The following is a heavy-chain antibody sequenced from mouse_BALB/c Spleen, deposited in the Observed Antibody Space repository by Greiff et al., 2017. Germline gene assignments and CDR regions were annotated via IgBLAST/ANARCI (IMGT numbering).Heavy chain of an antibody. CDR3: ARTEYGNPWFAY. D-gene: IGHD2-1*01. J-gene: IGHJ3*01. Sequence: VKLMESGAELARPGASVKMSCKASGYTFTSYTMHWVKQRPGQGLEWIGYINPSSGYTNYNQKFKDKATLTADKSSSTAYMQLSSLTSEDSAVYYCARTEYGNPWFAYWGQGTLVTVSA. CDR2: INPSSGYT. CDR1: GYTFTSYT. V-gene: IGHV1-4*01.